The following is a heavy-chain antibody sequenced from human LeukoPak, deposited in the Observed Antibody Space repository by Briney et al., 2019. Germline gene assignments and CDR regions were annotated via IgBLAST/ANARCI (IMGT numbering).Heavy chain of an antibody. V-gene: IGHV1-46*01. Sequence: GASVKVSCKASEYTFTNYYIHWVRQAPGQGLEWMGIINPTSGSANYAQKFQGRVTITTDESTSTAYMELSSLRSEDTAVYYCAAGAPNNYNYYYMDVWGKGTTVTVSS. D-gene: IGHD3-10*01. CDR1: EYTFTNYY. J-gene: IGHJ6*03. CDR2: INPTSGSA. CDR3: AAGAPNNYNYYYMDV.